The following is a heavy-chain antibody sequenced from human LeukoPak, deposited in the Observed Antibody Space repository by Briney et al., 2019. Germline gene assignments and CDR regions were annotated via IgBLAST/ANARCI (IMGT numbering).Heavy chain of an antibody. CDR3: ARATYCYDSSGYYYPNYYYYYMDV. CDR2: IYTSGST. J-gene: IGHJ6*03. CDR1: GGSISSGSYY. Sequence: PSETLSLTSTVSGGSISSGSYYWSWIRQPAGKGLEWIGRIYTSGSTNYNPSLQSRVTISVDTSKNQFSLKLTSVTAADTAVYYCARATYCYDSSGYYYPNYYYYYMDVWGKGTTVTVSS. D-gene: IGHD3-22*01. V-gene: IGHV4-61*02.